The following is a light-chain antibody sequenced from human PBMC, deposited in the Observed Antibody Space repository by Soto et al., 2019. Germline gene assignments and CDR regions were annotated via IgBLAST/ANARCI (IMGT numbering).Light chain of an antibody. CDR2: GAS. CDR3: EQYEAVVT. V-gene: IGKV3-20*01. Sequence: PGERATLSCRASQSLTNNYFAWDQQKPGRALRLLIDGASTRATGIPDRFSGSGSGTDFTLTISRLEPEDVAVYYCEQYEAVVTFGQGTKVEI. CDR1: QSLTNNY. J-gene: IGKJ1*01.